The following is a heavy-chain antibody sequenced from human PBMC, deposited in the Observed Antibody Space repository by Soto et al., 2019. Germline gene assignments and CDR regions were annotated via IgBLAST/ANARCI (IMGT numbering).Heavy chain of an antibody. V-gene: IGHV3-23*01. D-gene: IGHD3-3*01. CDR3: AKGSSFLLVRDFSDY. CDR1: GFTFSSYA. CDR2: ISGSGGST. J-gene: IGHJ4*02. Sequence: PGGSLRLSCAVSGFTFSSYAMSWVRQAPGKGLEWVSAISGSGGSTYYADSVKGRFTISRDNSKNTLYLQMNSLRAEDTAVYYCAKGSSFLLVRDFSDYWGQGTLVTVSS.